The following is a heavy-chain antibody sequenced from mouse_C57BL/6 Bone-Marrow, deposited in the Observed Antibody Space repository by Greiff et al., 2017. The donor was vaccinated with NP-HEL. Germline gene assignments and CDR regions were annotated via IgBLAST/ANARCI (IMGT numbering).Heavy chain of an antibody. D-gene: IGHD1-3*01. CDR1: GYTFTSYW. CDR2: IDPSSGGT. V-gene: IGHV1-72*01. Sequence: VQLQQPGAELVKPGASVKLSCKASGYTFTSYWMHWVKQRPGRGLEWIGRIDPSSGGTNYNEKFKSKATLTVDKSSSTAYMQLSSLTSEDAAVYYCARSIGYKAWFAYWGQGTLVTVSA. CDR3: ARSIGYKAWFAY. J-gene: IGHJ3*01.